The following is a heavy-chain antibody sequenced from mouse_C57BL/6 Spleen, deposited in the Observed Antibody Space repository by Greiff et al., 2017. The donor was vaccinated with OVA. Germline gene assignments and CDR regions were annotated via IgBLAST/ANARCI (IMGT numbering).Heavy chain of an antibody. CDR3: ARGDGYEAMDY. V-gene: IGHV1-26*01. CDR1: GYTFTDYY. D-gene: IGHD2-3*01. Sequence: EVQLQQSGPELVQPGASVKISCKASGYTFTDYYMNWVKQSHGKSLEWIGDINPNNGGTSYNQKFKGKATLTVDKSSSTAYMELRSLTSEDSAVYYCARGDGYEAMDYWGQGTSVTVSS. J-gene: IGHJ4*01. CDR2: INPNNGGT.